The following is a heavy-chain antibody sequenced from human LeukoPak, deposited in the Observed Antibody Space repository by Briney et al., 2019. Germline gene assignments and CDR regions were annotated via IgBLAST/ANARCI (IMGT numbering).Heavy chain of an antibody. Sequence: GGSLRLSCAASGFTFSSYAMHWVRQAPGKGLEWVSAISGSGGSTYYADSVKGRFTISRDNSKNTLYLQMNSLRAEDTAVYYCATPFRDIVVVPAANKVGYFDYWGQGTLVTVSS. CDR3: ATPFRDIVVVPAANKVGYFDY. CDR1: GFTFSSYA. D-gene: IGHD2-2*01. V-gene: IGHV3-23*01. J-gene: IGHJ4*02. CDR2: ISGSGGST.